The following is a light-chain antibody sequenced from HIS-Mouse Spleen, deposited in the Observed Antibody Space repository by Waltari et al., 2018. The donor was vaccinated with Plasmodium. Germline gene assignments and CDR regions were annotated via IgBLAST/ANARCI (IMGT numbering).Light chain of an antibody. J-gene: IGLJ2*01. CDR3: CSYAGSYTLV. Sequence: QSALTQPRSVSGSPGQSVTISCTGTSSDVGGYNYVSWYQQHPGKAPKLMIYDVSKRTSGVPDRFAGSKSGNPASLTISGLQAEDEADYYCCSYAGSYTLVFGGGTKLTVL. V-gene: IGLV2-11*01. CDR2: DVS. CDR1: SSDVGGYNY.